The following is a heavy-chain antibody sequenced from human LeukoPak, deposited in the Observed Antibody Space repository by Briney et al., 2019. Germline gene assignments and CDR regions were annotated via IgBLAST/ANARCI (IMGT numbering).Heavy chain of an antibody. Sequence: GGSLRLSCAASGFTFGSYSMNWVRQAPGKGLEWVSSISSSGSTIYYADSVKGRFTISRDNAKNSLYLQMNSLRAEDTAVYYCARDRSSADYWGQGTLVTVSS. D-gene: IGHD1-26*01. V-gene: IGHV3-48*04. CDR2: ISSSGSTI. CDR1: GFTFGSYS. CDR3: ARDRSSADY. J-gene: IGHJ4*02.